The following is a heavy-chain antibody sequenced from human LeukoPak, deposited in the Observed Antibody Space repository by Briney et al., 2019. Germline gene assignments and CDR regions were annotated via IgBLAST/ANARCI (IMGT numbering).Heavy chain of an antibody. CDR1: GFTVSSNY. CDR3: ARRGTRYYYYYGMDV. D-gene: IGHD1-1*01. CDR2: IYSGGST. Sequence: GGSLRLSCAASGFTVSSNYMSWVRQAPGKGLGWVSVIYSGGSTYYADSVKGRFTISRHNSKNTLYLQMNSLRAEDTAVYYCARRGTRYYYYYGMDVWGQGTPVTVSS. V-gene: IGHV3-53*04. J-gene: IGHJ6*02.